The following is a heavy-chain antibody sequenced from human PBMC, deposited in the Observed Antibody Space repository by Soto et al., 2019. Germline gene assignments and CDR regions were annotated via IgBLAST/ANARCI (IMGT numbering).Heavy chain of an antibody. CDR2: IYYSGST. J-gene: IGHJ4*02. D-gene: IGHD1-1*01. V-gene: IGHV4-59*01. Sequence: SETLSLTCTVSGGSISSYYWSWIRQPPGKGLEWIGYIYYSGSTNYSPSLKSRVTISVDTSKNQFSLKLSSVTAADTAVYYCARDLTGTIDYWGQGTLVTVSS. CDR3: ARDLTGTIDY. CDR1: GGSISSYY.